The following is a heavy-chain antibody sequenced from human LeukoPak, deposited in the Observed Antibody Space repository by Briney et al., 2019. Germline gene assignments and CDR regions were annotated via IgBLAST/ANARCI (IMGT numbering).Heavy chain of an antibody. D-gene: IGHD6-13*01. CDR1: GFTFSSYW. CDR2: IKQDGSEK. V-gene: IGHV3-7*01. CDR3: AREPPPWYSSSWDYFDY. J-gene: IGHJ4*02. Sequence: GGSLRLSCASSGFTFSSYWMSWVRHAPGKGLEWGANIKQDGSEKNYADSVKGRFTISRYNHKNSLYLQMNSLRAQGTAVYYPAREPPPWYSSSWDYFDYWGQRTLVTVSS.